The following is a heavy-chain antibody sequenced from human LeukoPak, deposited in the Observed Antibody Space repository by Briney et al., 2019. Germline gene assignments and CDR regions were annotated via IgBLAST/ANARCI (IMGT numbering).Heavy chain of an antibody. Sequence: GASVKVSCKASGYTFTSYGISWVRQAPGRGLEWMGLICVYNGNTNYAQKLQGRVTMTTDTSTSTAYMELRSLRSDDTAVYYCARDYGYSSSFDYWGQGTLVTVSS. J-gene: IGHJ4*02. D-gene: IGHD6-6*01. CDR2: ICVYNGNT. CDR3: ARDYGYSSSFDY. CDR1: GYTFTSYG. V-gene: IGHV1-18*01.